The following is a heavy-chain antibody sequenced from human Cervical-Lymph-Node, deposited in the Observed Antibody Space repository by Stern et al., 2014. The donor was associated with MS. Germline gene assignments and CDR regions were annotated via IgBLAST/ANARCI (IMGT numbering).Heavy chain of an antibody. CDR3: ARMVVAVAGTVGAFDI. J-gene: IGHJ3*02. CDR2: IFSNDEK. V-gene: IGHV2-26*01. D-gene: IGHD6-19*01. Sequence: QVTLRESGPVLVKPTETLTLTCTVSGFSLSNARMGASWIRQPPGKALEWLAPIFSNDEKFYSTSLKSRLTISKDTSKSQVVLTMTNMDPVDTATYYCARMVVAVAGTVGAFDIWGQGTMVTVSS. CDR1: GFSLSNARMG.